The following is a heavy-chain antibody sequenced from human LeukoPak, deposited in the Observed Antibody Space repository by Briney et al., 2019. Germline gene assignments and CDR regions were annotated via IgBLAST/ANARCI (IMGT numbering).Heavy chain of an antibody. CDR3: ARTPTYCSSTSCYDDP. V-gene: IGHV1-69*13. Sequence: ASVKVSCKASGGTFSSYAISWVRQAPGQGLEWMGGIIPIFGTANYAQKFQGRVTITADESTSTAYMELSSLRSEDTAVYYCARTPTYCSSTSCYDDPWGQGTLVTVSS. D-gene: IGHD2-2*01. CDR2: IIPIFGTA. J-gene: IGHJ5*02. CDR1: GGTFSSYA.